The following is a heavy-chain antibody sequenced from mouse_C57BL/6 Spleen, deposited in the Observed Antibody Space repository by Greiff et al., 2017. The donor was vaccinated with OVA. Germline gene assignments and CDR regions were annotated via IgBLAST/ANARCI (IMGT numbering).Heavy chain of an antibody. V-gene: IGHV5-4*03. J-gene: IGHJ3*01. Sequence: EVKLVESGGGLVKPGGSLKLSCAASGFTFSSYAMSWVRQTPEKRLEWVATISDGGSYTYYPDNVKGRFTISRDNAKTNLYLQMSHLKSEDTAMYYCARGYGYDRTWFAYWGQGTLVTVSA. CDR3: ARGYGYDRTWFAY. CDR2: ISDGGSYT. D-gene: IGHD2-2*01. CDR1: GFTFSSYA.